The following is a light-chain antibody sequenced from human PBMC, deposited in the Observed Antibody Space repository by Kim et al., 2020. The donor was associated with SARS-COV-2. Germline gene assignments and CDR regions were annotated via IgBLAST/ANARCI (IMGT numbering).Light chain of an antibody. CDR1: SLRNYY. CDR3: SSRDSTGDHVV. CDR2: GKY. V-gene: IGLV3-19*01. Sequence: SSKLTQDPAVSVALGQTVRLTCQGDSLRNYYATWYQQRPGQAPTLVLYGKYDRPSGIPDRFSGSASGNTASLTITGAQAEDEGDYYCSSRDSTGDHVVFG. J-gene: IGLJ3*02.